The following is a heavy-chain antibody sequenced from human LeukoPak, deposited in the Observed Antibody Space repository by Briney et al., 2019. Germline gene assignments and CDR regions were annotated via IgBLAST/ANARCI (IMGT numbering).Heavy chain of an antibody. CDR1: GFTFSSYW. CDR3: ARDGSDPFDY. Sequence: PGESLRLSCTAPGFTFSSYWMHWVRQAPGKGLVWVSRINSDGSSTSYADSVKGRFTLSRDNARNTLYLQMISLSAEDTAVYYCARDGSDPFDYWGQGTLVTVSS. V-gene: IGHV3-74*01. J-gene: IGHJ4*02. D-gene: IGHD3-10*01. CDR2: INSDGSST.